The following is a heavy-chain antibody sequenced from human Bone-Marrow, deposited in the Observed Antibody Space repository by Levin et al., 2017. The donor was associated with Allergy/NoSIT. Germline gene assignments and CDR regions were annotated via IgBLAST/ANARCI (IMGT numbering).Heavy chain of an antibody. Sequence: GGSLRLSCAASGFTFSSYSMNWVRQAPGKGLEWVSSISSSSSYIYYADSVKGRFTISRDNAKNSLYLQMNSLRAEDTAVYYCARFISIAAAGSNFQPEDYFDYWGQGTLVTVSS. CDR1: GFTFSSYS. CDR3: ARFISIAAAGSNFQPEDYFDY. D-gene: IGHD6-13*01. V-gene: IGHV3-21*01. CDR2: ISSSSSYI. J-gene: IGHJ4*02.